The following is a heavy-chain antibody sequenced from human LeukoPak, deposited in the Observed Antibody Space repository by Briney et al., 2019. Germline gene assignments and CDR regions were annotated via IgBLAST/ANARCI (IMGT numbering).Heavy chain of an antibody. CDR3: AGPSSGYFDT. D-gene: IGHD3-22*01. CDR2: ISRSGDST. J-gene: IGHJ4*02. CDR1: AFTFRTYS. V-gene: IGHV3-23*01. Sequence: GGSLRLSCVASAFTFRTYSMHWVRQAPGQGLEWVSSISRSGDSTYYADAVKGRFTISRDNSKNTLSLQMNSLRAEDTAVYFCAGPSSGYFDTWGQGTLVTVSS.